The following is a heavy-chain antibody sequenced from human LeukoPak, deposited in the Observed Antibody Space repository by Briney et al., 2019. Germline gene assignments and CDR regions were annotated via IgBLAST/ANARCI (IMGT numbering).Heavy chain of an antibody. CDR3: AKDAPEYSSSWYYYYYYMDV. Sequence: GGSLRLSCAASGFTFSSYSMNWVRQAPGKGLEWVSSISSSSSYIYYADSVKGRFTISRDNSKNTLYLQMNSLRAEDTAVYYCAKDAPEYSSSWYYYYYYMDVWGKGTTVTVSS. J-gene: IGHJ6*03. D-gene: IGHD6-13*01. CDR1: GFTFSSYS. V-gene: IGHV3-21*04. CDR2: ISSSSSYI.